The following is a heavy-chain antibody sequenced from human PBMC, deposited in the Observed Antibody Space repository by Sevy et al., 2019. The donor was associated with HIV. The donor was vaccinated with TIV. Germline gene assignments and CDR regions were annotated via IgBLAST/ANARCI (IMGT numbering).Heavy chain of an antibody. V-gene: IGHV4-59*08. J-gene: IGHJ3*02. Sequence: SETLSLTCTVSGGSINSDHWNWIRQPPGKGLEWIGYVNYTGGTNYNPSLKNRVTISVDRTKNQFPLKLTSVTAADTAVYYWARRNDFDIWGQGTMVTVSS. CDR3: ARRNDFDI. CDR2: VNYTGGT. CDR1: GGSINSDH.